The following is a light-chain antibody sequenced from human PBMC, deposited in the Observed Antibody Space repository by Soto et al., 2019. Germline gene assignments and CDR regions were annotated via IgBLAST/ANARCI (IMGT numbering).Light chain of an antibody. Sequence: EIVLTQSPGTLSVSPGERATLSCRASQSVSSNYLAWYQQRPGQAPRLLIYGSSFRATGIPDRFSGSGSGIDFTLTISRLEPEDFAVYYCQQYGSSPPLSFGGGTKVDIK. CDR2: GSS. J-gene: IGKJ4*01. V-gene: IGKV3-20*01. CDR1: QSVSSNY. CDR3: QQYGSSPPLS.